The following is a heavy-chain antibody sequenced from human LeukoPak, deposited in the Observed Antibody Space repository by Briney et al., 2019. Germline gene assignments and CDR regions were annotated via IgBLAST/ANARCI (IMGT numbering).Heavy chain of an antibody. J-gene: IGHJ4*02. D-gene: IGHD4-23*01. CDR3: ARASGNSAEFDY. CDR1: GFTFSSYE. Sequence: TGGSLRRSCAASGFTFSSYEMNWVRQAPGKGLVWVSYISSSGSTIYYADSVKGRFTITRDNAKNSLYLQMNSLRAEDTAVYYCARASGNSAEFDYWGQGTLVTVSS. V-gene: IGHV3-48*03. CDR2: ISSSGSTI.